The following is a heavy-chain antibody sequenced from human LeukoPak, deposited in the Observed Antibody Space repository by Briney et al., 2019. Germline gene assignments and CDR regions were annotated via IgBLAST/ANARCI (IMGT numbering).Heavy chain of an antibody. CDR2: IYYSGST. CDR1: GGSFSSYY. J-gene: IGHJ3*02. V-gene: IGHV4-39*01. CDR3: ARQADLITMIVVVIDRSRDAFDI. Sequence: PSETLSLTCAVYGGSFSSYYWGWIRQPPGKGLEWIGCIYYSGSTYYNPSLKSRVTISVDTSKNQFSLKLSSVTAADTAVYYCARQADLITMIVVVIDRSRDAFDIWGQGTMVTVSS. D-gene: IGHD3-22*01.